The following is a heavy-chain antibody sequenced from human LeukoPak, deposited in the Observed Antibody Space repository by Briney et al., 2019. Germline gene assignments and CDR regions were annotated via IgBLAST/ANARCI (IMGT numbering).Heavy chain of an antibody. CDR1: GFTVSSNY. V-gene: IGHV3-66*01. CDR3: GLGSGKTDFDY. CDR2: IYSGGST. Sequence: GGSLRLSCAASGFTVSSNYMSWVRQAPGKGLEWVSVIYSGGSTYYADSVKGRFTISRDNSKNTLYLQMNSLRAEDTAVYYCGLGSGKTDFDYWGQGTLVTVSS. D-gene: IGHD3-10*01. J-gene: IGHJ4*02.